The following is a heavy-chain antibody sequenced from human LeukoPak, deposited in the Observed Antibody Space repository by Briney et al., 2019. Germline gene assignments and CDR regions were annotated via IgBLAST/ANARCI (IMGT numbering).Heavy chain of an antibody. CDR3: ARGGKVVATSPFDY. J-gene: IGHJ4*02. CDR1: GYTFSTYG. CDR2: ISAYNGNT. V-gene: IGHV1-18*01. D-gene: IGHD5-12*01. Sequence: ASVKVSCKASGYTFSTYGISWVRQAPGQGLEWMGWISAYNGNTNYAQKLQGRVTMTTDTSTSTAYMELRSLRSDDTAVYYCARGGKVVATSPFDYWGQGTLVTVSS.